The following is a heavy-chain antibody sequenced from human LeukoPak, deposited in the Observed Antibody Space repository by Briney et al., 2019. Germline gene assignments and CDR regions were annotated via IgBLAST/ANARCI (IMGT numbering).Heavy chain of an antibody. CDR2: IYYSGSA. V-gene: IGHV4-59*01. Sequence: SETLSLICTVYGGSISSYYWSWIRQPPGKGLEWIGFIYYSGSANYNPSLRSRVTMSVDTSKNQFSLKLTSVTAADTAVYYCARTGVVATSYFFDYWGQGILVTVSS. CDR1: GGSISSYY. D-gene: IGHD5-12*01. J-gene: IGHJ4*02. CDR3: ARTGVVATSYFFDY.